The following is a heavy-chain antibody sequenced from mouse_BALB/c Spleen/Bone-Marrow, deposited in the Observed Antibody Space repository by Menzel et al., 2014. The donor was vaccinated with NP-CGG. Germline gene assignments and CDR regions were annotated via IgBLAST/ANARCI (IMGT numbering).Heavy chain of an antibody. J-gene: IGHJ1*02. CDR2: IDPYDSET. Sequence: QVQLQQSGAELVRPGASVKLSCKASGYTFTNYWMNWVKQRPEQGLEWIGRIDPYDSETHSNQKFKDKAILTVDKSSSTAYMQLSSLTSEDSAVYYCAGWGTTVVDYFDVWGAGTTVTVSS. CDR3: AGWGTTVVDYFDV. V-gene: IGHV1-74*01. D-gene: IGHD1-1*01. CDR1: GYTFTNYW.